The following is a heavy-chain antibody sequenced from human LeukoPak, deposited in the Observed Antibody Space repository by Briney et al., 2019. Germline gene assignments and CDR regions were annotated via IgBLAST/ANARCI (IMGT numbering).Heavy chain of an antibody. CDR3: AKGHSSSSGQAWDY. CDR2: ISGSGGST. CDR1: GFTFSSYA. V-gene: IGHV3-23*01. J-gene: IGHJ4*02. Sequence: GGSLRLSCAASGFTFSSYAMSWVRQAPGKGLEWVSAISGSGGSTYYADSVKGRFTISRDNSKNTLYLQMNSLRAEDTAVYYCAKGHSSSSGQAWDYWGQGTLVTVSS. D-gene: IGHD6-6*01.